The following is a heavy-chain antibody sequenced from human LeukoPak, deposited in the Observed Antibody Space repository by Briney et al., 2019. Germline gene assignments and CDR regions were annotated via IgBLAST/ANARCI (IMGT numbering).Heavy chain of an antibody. D-gene: IGHD2-2*01. CDR2: ISSSSSYI. CDR1: GFTFSSYS. CDR3: ARAIVVVPAAHPLDY. V-gene: IGHV3-21*01. J-gene: IGHJ4*02. Sequence: GSLRLSCAASGFTFSSYSMNWVRQAPGKGLEWVSSISSSSSYIYYADSVKGRFTISRDNAKNSLYLQMNSLRAEDTAVYYCARAIVVVPAAHPLDYRGQGTLVTVSS.